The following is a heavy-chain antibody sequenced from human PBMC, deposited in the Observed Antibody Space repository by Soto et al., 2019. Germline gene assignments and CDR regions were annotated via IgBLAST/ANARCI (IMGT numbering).Heavy chain of an antibody. J-gene: IGHJ6*02. CDR2: INHSGST. Sequence: PSETLSLTCAVYGGSFSGYYWSWIRQPPGKGLEWIGEINHSGSTNYNPSLKSRVTISVDTSKNQFSLKLSSVTAADTAVYYCARGYLLLRYFDWLLPPGMDVWGQGTTVTVSS. V-gene: IGHV4-34*01. CDR3: ARGYLLLRYFDWLLPPGMDV. CDR1: GGSFSGYY. D-gene: IGHD3-9*01.